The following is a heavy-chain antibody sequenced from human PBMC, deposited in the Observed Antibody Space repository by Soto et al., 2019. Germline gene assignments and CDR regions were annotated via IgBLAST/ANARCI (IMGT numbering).Heavy chain of an antibody. J-gene: IGHJ4*02. CDR1: GFSFTSYA. V-gene: IGHV1-58*01. Sequence: GASVKVSCKASGFSFTSYAVQWVRQARGQRLEWIGWIVVGSGNTNYAQKFQERVTITRDMSTSTAYMELSSLRSEDTAVYYCAAGTPSIAAIRKSDYWGQGTLVTVSS. D-gene: IGHD6-6*01. CDR3: AAGTPSIAAIRKSDY. CDR2: IVVGSGNT.